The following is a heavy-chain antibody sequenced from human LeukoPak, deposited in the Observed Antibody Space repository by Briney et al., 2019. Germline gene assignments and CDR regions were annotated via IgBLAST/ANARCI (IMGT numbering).Heavy chain of an antibody. V-gene: IGHV5-10-1*01. CDR2: IDPSDSYT. Sequence: GESLKISCQGSGYSFTSYWISWVRQMPGKGLEWMGRIDPSDSYTNYSPSFQGHVTISADKSISTAYLQWSSLKASDTAMYYCARHKGALWFGTGTDYWGQGTLVTVSS. D-gene: IGHD3-10*01. CDR1: GYSFTSYW. CDR3: ARHKGALWFGTGTDY. J-gene: IGHJ4*02.